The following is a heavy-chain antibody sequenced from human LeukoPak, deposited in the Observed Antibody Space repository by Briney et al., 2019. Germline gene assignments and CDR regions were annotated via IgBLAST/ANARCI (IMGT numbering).Heavy chain of an antibody. J-gene: IGHJ4*02. V-gene: IGHV3-23*01. CDR3: AKGLYSDHPYYFDS. CDR1: GFSFESRA. D-gene: IGHD1-26*01. CDR2: MSKTGDLI. Sequence: GGSLRLSCAASGFSFESRAVGWVRQAPGKGLEWVSCMSKTGDLIYYADSVRGRFTISRDNSKYTLFLQMNSLRAEDTAVYYCAKGLYSDHPYYFDSWGRGTLVTVSS.